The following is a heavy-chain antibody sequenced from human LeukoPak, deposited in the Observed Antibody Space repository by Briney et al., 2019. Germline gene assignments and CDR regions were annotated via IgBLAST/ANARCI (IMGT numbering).Heavy chain of an antibody. Sequence: PGGSLRLSCTASGFSFSSYGIHWVREAPGKGVEWGTFIHYDGNNKYYADSVKGRFTISRDNSKTTLDLQMHRLSVADTAVYYCARNYYDSSTYNYPAGYCYYMDVWGKGTTVTVSS. CDR2: IHYDGNNK. CDR3: ARNYYDSSTYNYPAGYCYYMDV. D-gene: IGHD3-22*01. J-gene: IGHJ6*03. V-gene: IGHV3-30*02. CDR1: GFSFSSYG.